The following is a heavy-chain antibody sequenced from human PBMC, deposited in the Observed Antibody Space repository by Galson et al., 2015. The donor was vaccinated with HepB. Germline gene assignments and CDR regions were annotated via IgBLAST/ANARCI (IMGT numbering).Heavy chain of an antibody. CDR2: IVVGSGNS. CDR3: AAGLRYFDWLFPNYYYFYMDV. J-gene: IGHJ6*03. V-gene: IGHV1-58*01. CDR1: GFTFTSSA. Sequence: SVKVSCKASGFTFTSSAVQWVRQARGQRLEWIGWIVVGSGNSNYAQKFQERVTITRDMSTSTAYMELSSLRSEDTAVYYCAAGLRYFDWLFPNYYYFYMDVWGKGATVTVSS. D-gene: IGHD3-9*01.